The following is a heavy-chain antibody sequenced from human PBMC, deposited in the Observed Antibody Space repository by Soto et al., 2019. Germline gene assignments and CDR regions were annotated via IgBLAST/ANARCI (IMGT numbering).Heavy chain of an antibody. Sequence: EVPLVESGGVLVQPGGSLRLSCAASGFTFSNYWMHWVRQAPGKGLVWVSRINSDGSSTTYADSVKGRFTISRDNAKNTLYLQMNSLRVDDTAVYYCARDVSSSSLIGDYWGQGTLVTVSS. CDR1: GFTFSNYW. V-gene: IGHV3-74*01. CDR2: INSDGSST. J-gene: IGHJ4*02. D-gene: IGHD6-6*01. CDR3: ARDVSSSSLIGDY.